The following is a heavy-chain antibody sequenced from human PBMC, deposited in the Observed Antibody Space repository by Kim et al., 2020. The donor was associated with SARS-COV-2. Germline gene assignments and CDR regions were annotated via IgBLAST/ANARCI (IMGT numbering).Heavy chain of an antibody. Sequence: GGSLRLSFAASGFTFNSYGMHWVRQAPGKGLEWVAVISYDGNNKYYGDSVEGRFTISRDNSKNTLYLQMNSLRVEDTAVYYCGRDRGYCSGGSCYGLDYWGQGTLVTLAS. CDR3: GRDRGYCSGGSCYGLDY. CDR2: ISYDGNNK. J-gene: IGHJ4*02. V-gene: IGHV3-33*05. CDR1: GFTFNSYG. D-gene: IGHD2-15*01.